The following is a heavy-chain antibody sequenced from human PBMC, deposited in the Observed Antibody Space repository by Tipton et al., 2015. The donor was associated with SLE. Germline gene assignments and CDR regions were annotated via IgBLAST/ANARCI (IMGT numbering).Heavy chain of an antibody. V-gene: IGHV4-59*08. Sequence: TLSLTCTVSGGSLTGDYWSWIRQPPGKGLEWIGYIFYTGSTNYNPSLESRATISVDTSRNQFSLKLSSVTAADTAVYYCARGIPDGRRYYYYYMDVWGKGTTVTVS. CDR1: GGSLTGDY. D-gene: IGHD1-20*01. CDR3: ARGIPDGRRYYYYYMDV. J-gene: IGHJ6*03. CDR2: IFYTGST.